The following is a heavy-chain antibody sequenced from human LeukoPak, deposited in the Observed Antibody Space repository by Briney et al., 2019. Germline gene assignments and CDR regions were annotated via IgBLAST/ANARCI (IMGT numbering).Heavy chain of an antibody. J-gene: IGHJ4*02. CDR2: ISSSSTI. D-gene: IGHD3-22*01. CDR1: GFTFSSYS. Sequence: GGSLRLSCAASGFTFSSYSMNWVRQAPGKGLEWVSYISSSSTIYYADSVKGRFTISRDNAKNSLYLQMNSLRAEDTAVYYCAREYYDSSGYYNVGDYWGQGTLVTVSS. V-gene: IGHV3-48*04. CDR3: AREYYDSSGYYNVGDY.